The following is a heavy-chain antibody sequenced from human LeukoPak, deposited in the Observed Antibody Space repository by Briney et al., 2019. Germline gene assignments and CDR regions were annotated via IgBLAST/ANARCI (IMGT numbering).Heavy chain of an antibody. CDR1: GYSISSGYY. D-gene: IGHD2-2*01. CDR3: ARQDCSSTSCSEFDP. CDR2: IYHSGST. J-gene: IGHJ5*02. Sequence: SETLPLTCAVSGYSISSGYYWGWIRPPPGKGLEWIGIIYHSGSTYYNPSLKSRVTISVDTSKNQFSLKLSSVTAADTAVYYCARQDCSSTSCSEFDPWGQGTLVTVSS. V-gene: IGHV4-38-2*01.